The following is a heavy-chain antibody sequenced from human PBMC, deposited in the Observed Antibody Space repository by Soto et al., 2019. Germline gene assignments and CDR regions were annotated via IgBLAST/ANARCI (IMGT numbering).Heavy chain of an antibody. CDR1: GFTVTAHY. V-gene: IGHV3-53*01. Sequence: EAQLLESGGGLIQPGGSLRLSCAASGFTVTAHYVAWVRQAPGRGLEWVSLIYSGGGKYYADSVKGRFTISRDTSEKTFYLQMNSLRSEDTAVYYCARSDPAYAYGLNVWGQGTMVTVSS. D-gene: IGHD3-10*01. J-gene: IGHJ6*02. CDR2: IYSGGGK. CDR3: ARSDPAYAYGLNV.